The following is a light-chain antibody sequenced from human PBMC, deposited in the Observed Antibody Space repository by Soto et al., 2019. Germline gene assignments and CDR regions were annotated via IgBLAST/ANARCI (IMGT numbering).Light chain of an antibody. V-gene: IGKV3-11*01. Sequence: EIVLTQSPATLSLSPGERATLSCRASQSVSRYLAWYQQKPGQAPRLLIHDASSRATGIPARFSGSGSGTVFTLSISSLEPEDFAGYYCQQRTNWPQLTFGGGTKVESK. CDR2: DAS. CDR3: QQRTNWPQLT. CDR1: QSVSRY. J-gene: IGKJ4*01.